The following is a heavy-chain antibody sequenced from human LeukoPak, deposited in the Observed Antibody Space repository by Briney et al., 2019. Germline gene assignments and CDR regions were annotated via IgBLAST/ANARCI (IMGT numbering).Heavy chain of an antibody. CDR3: ARRSYYNFFDY. Sequence: GGSLRLSCAASGFTFSSYWMSWVRQAPGKGPEWVSNIKQDESEKYYVDSVKGRFTISRDNAKNSLYLQMNSLRAEDTAVYYCARRSYYNFFDYWGPGALVTVSS. CDR1: GFTFSSYW. J-gene: IGHJ4*02. D-gene: IGHD3-10*01. V-gene: IGHV3-7*03. CDR2: IKQDESEK.